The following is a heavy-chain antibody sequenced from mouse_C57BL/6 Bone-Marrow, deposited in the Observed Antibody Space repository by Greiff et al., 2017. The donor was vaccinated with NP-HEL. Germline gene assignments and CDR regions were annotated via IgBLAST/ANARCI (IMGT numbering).Heavy chain of an antibody. Sequence: VQLQQSGPELVKPGASVTISCTASGYTFTDYYINWVKQRPGQGLEWIGWIFPGSGSTYYNEKFKGKATRTVDKSSSTAYMLLSSLTSEDSAVYFCARWGLCTLSMDYWGQGTSVTVSS. V-gene: IGHV1-75*01. CDR1: GYTFTDYY. CDR2: IFPGSGST. J-gene: IGHJ4*01. D-gene: IGHD3-1*01. CDR3: ARWGLCTLSMDY.